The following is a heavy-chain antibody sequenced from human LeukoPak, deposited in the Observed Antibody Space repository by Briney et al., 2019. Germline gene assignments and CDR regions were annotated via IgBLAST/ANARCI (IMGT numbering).Heavy chain of an antibody. CDR1: GGSLSRYY. D-gene: IGHD6-25*01. V-gene: IGHV4-59*01. CDR2: IYHTRST. Sequence: PSETLSLTCTVSGGSLSRYYWSWIRHPPGKGLEWIANIYHTRSTIYTPSLSSRVAISIDTAKNQFSLKLTSVTAADTAVYYCARRGRNSSGWQDYLWGQGTLVTVSS. J-gene: IGHJ4*02. CDR3: ARRGRNSSGWQDYL.